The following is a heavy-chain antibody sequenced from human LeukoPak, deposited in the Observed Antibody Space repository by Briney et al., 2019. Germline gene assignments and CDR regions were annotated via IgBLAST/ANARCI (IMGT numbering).Heavy chain of an antibody. V-gene: IGHV3-30-3*01. CDR3: ARDGTSYSLGDTDFDY. D-gene: IGHD2-15*01. Sequence: GGSLRLSCAASGFTFSSYAMHWVRQAPGKGLEWVAVISYDGSNKYYADSVKGRFTISRDNSKNTLYLQMNSLRAEDTAVYYCARDGTSYSLGDTDFDYWGQGTLVTVSS. J-gene: IGHJ4*02. CDR1: GFTFSSYA. CDR2: ISYDGSNK.